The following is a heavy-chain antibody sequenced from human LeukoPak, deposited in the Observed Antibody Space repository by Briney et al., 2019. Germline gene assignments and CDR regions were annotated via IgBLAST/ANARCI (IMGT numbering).Heavy chain of an antibody. J-gene: IGHJ4*02. D-gene: IGHD3-10*01. CDR1: GFTFSSYG. CDR2: ISYDGSNK. V-gene: IGHV3-30*03. Sequence: GGSLRLSCAASGFTFSSYGLHWVRQAPGKGLEWVAVISYDGSNKKYANSVKGRFTTSRDNSKNTLYLQMNSLRAEDTAMYFCVRDVGAVRGEVYFDYWGQGTLVTVSS. CDR3: VRDVGAVRGEVYFDY.